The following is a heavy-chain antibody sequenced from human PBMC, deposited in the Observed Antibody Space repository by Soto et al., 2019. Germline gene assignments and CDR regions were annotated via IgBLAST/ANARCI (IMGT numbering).Heavy chain of an antibody. CDR2: ISDPGTST. V-gene: IGHV3-23*01. CDR3: AKSMVTPSDAFDI. D-gene: IGHD2-21*02. Sequence: GGSLRLSCAASGFTFGNYAMNWVRQAPGKGLEWISSISDPGTSTYYANSVKGRFSMSRDNSKNTLFLQMNRLRADDTAVYFCAKSMVTPSDAFDIWGRGTLVTVSS. CDR1: GFTFGNYA. J-gene: IGHJ3*02.